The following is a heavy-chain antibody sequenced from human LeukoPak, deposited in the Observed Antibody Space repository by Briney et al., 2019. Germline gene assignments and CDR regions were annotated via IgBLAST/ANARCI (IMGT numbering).Heavy chain of an antibody. Sequence: GASVKVSCKASGYTFTRYGISWVRQAPGQGLEWMGWISAYNGNTNYAQKLQGRVTITTDTSTSTAYMELRSLRSDDTAVYYCARDWYYYDSSGYYNFDYWGQGTLVTVSS. J-gene: IGHJ4*02. V-gene: IGHV1-18*01. CDR3: ARDWYYYDSSGYYNFDY. CDR2: ISAYNGNT. CDR1: GYTFTRYG. D-gene: IGHD3-22*01.